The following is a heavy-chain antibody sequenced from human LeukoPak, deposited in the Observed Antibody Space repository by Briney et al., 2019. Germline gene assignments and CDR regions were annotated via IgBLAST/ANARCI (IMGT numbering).Heavy chain of an antibody. CDR1: GFTFSTYG. CDR2: ISYDGTNK. V-gene: IGHV3-30*18. J-gene: IGHJ6*02. D-gene: IGHD6-19*01. Sequence: GRSLRLSCAASGFTFSTYGMHWVRQAPGKGLEWVTVISYDGTNKYYADSVKGRFTISRDNSKNTLYLQMNSLRAEDTAVYYCAKDLGEKGGSGPDYYYYYGMDVWGQGTTVTVSS. CDR3: AKDLGEKGGSGPDYYYYYGMDV.